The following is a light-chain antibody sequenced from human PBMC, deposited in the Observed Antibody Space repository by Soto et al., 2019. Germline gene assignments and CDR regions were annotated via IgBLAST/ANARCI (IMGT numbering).Light chain of an antibody. CDR2: ENN. Sequence: QSVVTQPPSASGTPGQTVTISCSGSSSNIASYSVYWYQQLPGTAPKLLIYENNQRPSGVPDRFSGSKSDTSASLAIAGLRSGDEADYYCAAWDDSLTILFGGGTKVTVL. J-gene: IGLJ2*01. V-gene: IGLV1-47*01. CDR3: AAWDDSLTIL. CDR1: SSNIASYS.